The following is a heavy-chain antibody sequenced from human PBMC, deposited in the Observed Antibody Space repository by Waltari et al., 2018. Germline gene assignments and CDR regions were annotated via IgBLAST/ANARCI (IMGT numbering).Heavy chain of an antibody. Sequence: EVQLVESGGGLVQPGGSLRLSGAASGFSLRRHAMRWVRLAPGKGREWASAIRGSGGSTSYADSVKSRFTISRDNSKNTLYLQMNSLRAEDTAVYYCAKADILTGYYYFDYWGQGTLVTVSS. CDR1: GFSLRRHA. V-gene: IGHV3-23*04. J-gene: IGHJ4*02. D-gene: IGHD3-9*01. CDR2: IRGSGGST. CDR3: AKADILTGYYYFDY.